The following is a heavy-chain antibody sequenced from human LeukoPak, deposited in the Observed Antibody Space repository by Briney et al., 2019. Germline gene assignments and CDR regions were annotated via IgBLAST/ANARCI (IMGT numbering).Heavy chain of an antibody. CDR2: IYYSGST. CDR3: ARQSSGESYFDY. J-gene: IGHJ4*02. Sequence: PSETLSLTCTVSGGSIGSSSYYWGWIRQPPGKGLEWIGSIYYSGSTYYNPSLKSRVTISVDTSKNQFSLKLSSVTAADTAVYYCARQSSGESYFDYWGQGTLVTVSS. CDR1: GGSIGSSSYY. V-gene: IGHV4-39*01. D-gene: IGHD4-17*01.